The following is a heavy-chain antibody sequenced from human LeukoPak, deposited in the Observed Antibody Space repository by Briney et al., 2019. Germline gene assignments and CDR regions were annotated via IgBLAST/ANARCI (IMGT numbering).Heavy chain of an antibody. J-gene: IGHJ5*02. CDR1: GFTFSSYS. CDR3: ARDPYSVTIFGVVSGWFDP. Sequence: PVESLRLSCAASGFTFSSYSMNWVRQAPGKGLEWVSYISSSSSTIYYADSVKGRFTISRDNAKNSLYLQMNSLRAEDTAVHYCARDPYSVTIFGVVSGWFDPWGQGTLVTVSS. D-gene: IGHD3-3*01. V-gene: IGHV3-48*01. CDR2: ISSSSSTI.